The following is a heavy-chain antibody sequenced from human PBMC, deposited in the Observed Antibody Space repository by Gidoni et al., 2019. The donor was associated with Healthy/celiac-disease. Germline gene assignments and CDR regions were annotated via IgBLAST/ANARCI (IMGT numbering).Heavy chain of an antibody. V-gene: IGHV1-69*01. D-gene: IGHD5-18*01. J-gene: IGHJ4*02. CDR3: ASDRNTLDTAMVFDY. CDR2: IIPIFGTA. CDR1: GGTFSSYA. Sequence: QVQLVQPGAEVTKPGSSVEVSCKASGGTFSSYAISWVRQAPGQGLEWMGGIIPIFGTANYAQKFQGRVTITADESTSTAYMELSSLRSEDTAVYYCASDRNTLDTAMVFDYWGQGTLVTVSS.